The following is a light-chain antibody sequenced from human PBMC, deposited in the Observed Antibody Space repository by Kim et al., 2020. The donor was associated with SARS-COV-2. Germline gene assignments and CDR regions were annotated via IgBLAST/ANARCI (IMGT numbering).Light chain of an antibody. V-gene: IGLV2-14*03. J-gene: IGLJ2*01. CDR1: SSDIGLYNY. CDR2: DVT. Sequence: QSITISCTGTSSDIGLYNYVSCYQCHPGKAPKLIIYDVTKRPSGVSFRFSASKSGNTASLTISGLQGEDEADYYCSSFASSSIVIFGGGTQLTVL. CDR3: SSFASSSIVI.